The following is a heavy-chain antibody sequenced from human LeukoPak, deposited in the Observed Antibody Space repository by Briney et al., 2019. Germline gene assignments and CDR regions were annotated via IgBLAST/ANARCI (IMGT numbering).Heavy chain of an antibody. V-gene: IGHV1-2*04. CDR3: ARGGKLLWFGKDAFDI. CDR2: IIPNSGGT. Sequence: ASVKVSCKASGYTFTGYYMHWVRQAPGQGLEWMGWIIPNSGGTNYAQKFQGWVTMTRDTSISTAYMELSRLRSDDTAVYYCARGGKLLWFGKDAFDIWGQGTMVTVSS. D-gene: IGHD3-10*01. CDR1: GYTFTGYY. J-gene: IGHJ3*02.